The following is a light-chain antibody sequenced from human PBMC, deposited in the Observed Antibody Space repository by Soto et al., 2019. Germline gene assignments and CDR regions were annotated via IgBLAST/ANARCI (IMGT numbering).Light chain of an antibody. Sequence: DIQMTQSPSTLSACVGDRVIITCRASQSISSWLAWYQQKPGKAPKLLIYKASSLESGVPSRFSGRGSGTEFTLTISSLQPDDFATYYCQHYKSYSRTFGQGTKVEIK. V-gene: IGKV1-5*03. J-gene: IGKJ1*01. CDR1: QSISSW. CDR2: KAS. CDR3: QHYKSYSRT.